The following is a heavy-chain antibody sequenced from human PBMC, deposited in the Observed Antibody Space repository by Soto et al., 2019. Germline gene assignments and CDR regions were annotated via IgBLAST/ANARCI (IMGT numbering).Heavy chain of an antibody. Sequence: QITLKESGPPLVKPTQTLTLTCTFSGFSLSASAVGVYWIRQPPGKPLEWLALIYWDDTKHYSSSLRNRLTITKDTSKNQVVLTMTNMDPVDTATYYCAHGSGWLSDQWGQGTLVTVSS. CDR2: IYWDDTK. V-gene: IGHV2-5*02. D-gene: IGHD6-19*01. CDR1: GFSLSASAVG. CDR3: AHGSGWLSDQ. J-gene: IGHJ4*02.